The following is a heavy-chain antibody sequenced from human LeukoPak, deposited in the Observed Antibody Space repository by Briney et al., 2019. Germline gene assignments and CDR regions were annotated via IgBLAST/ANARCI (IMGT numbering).Heavy chain of an antibody. V-gene: IGHV1-18*01. Sequence: AASVQVSRKASGYTFTGYGLRWVRPAPGQGLEWMGWISAYNGNTNYAQKLQGRVTMTTDTSTSTAYMELRSLRSDDTAVYYCARVRRWLQSYGDAFDIWGQGTMVTVSS. D-gene: IGHD5-24*01. CDR1: GYTFTGYG. CDR2: ISAYNGNT. CDR3: ARVRRWLQSYGDAFDI. J-gene: IGHJ3*02.